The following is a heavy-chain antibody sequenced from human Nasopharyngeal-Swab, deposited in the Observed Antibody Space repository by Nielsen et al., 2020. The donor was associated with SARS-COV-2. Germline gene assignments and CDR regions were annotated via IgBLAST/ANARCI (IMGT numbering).Heavy chain of an antibody. V-gene: IGHV3-74*01. CDR2: IKSDGSST. D-gene: IGHD6-13*01. J-gene: IGHJ6*02. CDR3: ARESIAAAGPGMDV. CDR1: GFIFSSYW. Sequence: GESLKISCAASGFIFSSYWMHWVRQAPGKGLVWVSRIKSDGSSTSYADSVKGRSTISRDNAENTLFLQMNSLRAEDTAVYYCARESIAAAGPGMDVWGQGTTVTVSS.